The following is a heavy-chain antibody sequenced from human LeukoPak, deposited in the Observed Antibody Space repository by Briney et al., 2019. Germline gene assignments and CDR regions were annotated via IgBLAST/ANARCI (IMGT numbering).Heavy chain of an antibody. Sequence: ASVKVSCKASGYTFTSYAISWVRQAPGQGLEWMGGIIPIFGTANYAQKFQGRVTITADESTSTAYMELSSLRSEDTAVYYCARDHCTNGVCYTDYYYYGMDVWGQGTTVTVSS. CDR3: ARDHCTNGVCYTDYYYYGMDV. CDR2: IIPIFGTA. CDR1: GYTFTSYA. V-gene: IGHV1-69*13. D-gene: IGHD2-8*01. J-gene: IGHJ6*02.